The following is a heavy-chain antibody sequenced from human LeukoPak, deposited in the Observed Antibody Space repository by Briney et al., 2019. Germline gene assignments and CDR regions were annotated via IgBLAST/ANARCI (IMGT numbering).Heavy chain of an antibody. J-gene: IGHJ4*02. V-gene: IGHV1-18*04. CDR2: INPNSGNT. CDR1: GYTFTSHY. D-gene: IGHD3-10*01. Sequence: ASVKHSCKASGYTFTSHYMHWVRQAPGQGLEWMGWINPNSGNTNYAQKLQGRVTMTTDTSTSTAYMELRSLRSDDTAVYYCARVWRRMVRGKCDHWGQGTLVTVSS. CDR3: ARVWRRMVRGKCDH.